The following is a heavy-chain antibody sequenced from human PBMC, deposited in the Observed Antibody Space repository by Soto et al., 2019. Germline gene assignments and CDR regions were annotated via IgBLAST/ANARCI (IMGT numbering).Heavy chain of an antibody. J-gene: IGHJ4*02. CDR3: AKDKEQWLPDY. D-gene: IGHD6-19*01. CDR1: GFTFSSYG. Sequence: QVQLVESGGGVVQPGRSLRLSCAASGFTFSSYGMHWVRQAPGKGLEWVAVISYDGSNKYYADSVKGRFTISRDNSKNTLYLQMNSLRAEDTAVYYCAKDKEQWLPDYWGQGTLVTVS. V-gene: IGHV3-30*18. CDR2: ISYDGSNK.